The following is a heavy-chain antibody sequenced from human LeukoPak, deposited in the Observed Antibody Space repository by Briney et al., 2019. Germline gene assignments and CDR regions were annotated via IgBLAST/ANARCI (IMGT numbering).Heavy chain of an antibody. CDR1: GFTFSSYA. D-gene: IGHD5-24*01. J-gene: IGHJ5*02. CDR2: ISYDGSNK. V-gene: IGHV3-30-3*01. Sequence: GSLRLSCAASGFTFSSYAMHWVRQAPGKGLEWVAVISYDGSNKYYADSVKGRFTISRDNSKNTLYLQMNSLRAEDTAVYYCARDGRRDGYNYAHPWGQGTLVTVSS. CDR3: ARDGRRDGYNYAHP.